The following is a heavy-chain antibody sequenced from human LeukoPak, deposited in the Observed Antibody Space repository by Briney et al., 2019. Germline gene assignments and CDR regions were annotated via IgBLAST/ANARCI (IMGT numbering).Heavy chain of an antibody. CDR2: ISYDGSNK. D-gene: IGHD3-3*01. CDR1: GFTFSSYA. CDR3: AKDMVGWLTTTSDL. J-gene: IGHJ2*01. Sequence: GGSLRLSCAASGFTFSSYAMHWVRQAPGKGLEWVSVISYDGSNKYYADAVKGRFTISRDNSKNTLYLQMNSLRAEDTALYYCAKDMVGWLTTTSDLWGRGTLVTVSS. V-gene: IGHV3-30-3*01.